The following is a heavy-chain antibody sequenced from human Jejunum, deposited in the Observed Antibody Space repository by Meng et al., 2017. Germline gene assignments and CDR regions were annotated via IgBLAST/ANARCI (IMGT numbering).Heavy chain of an antibody. V-gene: IGHV3-11*01. D-gene: IGHD2-15*01. Sequence: QAHLLESGGGLVKPGGSLRLSCAASGFSFSDYYMAWIRQAPGKGLEWVSYISESGTTIFYADSVKGRFTISRDNAKNSLYLQTSNLRAEDTAVYYCAGSAVVAAHPWGQGTLVTVSS. J-gene: IGHJ5*02. CDR2: ISESGTTI. CDR1: GFSFSDYY. CDR3: AGSAVVAAHP.